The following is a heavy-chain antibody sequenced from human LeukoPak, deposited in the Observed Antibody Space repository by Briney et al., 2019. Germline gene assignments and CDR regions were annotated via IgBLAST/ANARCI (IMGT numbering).Heavy chain of an antibody. CDR1: GGSISSYY. CDR3: ARERFAVDP. V-gene: IGHV4-59*01. Sequence: PSETLSLTCTVSGGSISSYYWSWIRQPPGKGLEWIGYIYYSGGTNYNPSLKSRVTISVDTSKNQFSLKLSSVTAADTAVYYCARERFAVDPWGQGTLVTVSS. J-gene: IGHJ5*02. CDR2: IYYSGGT. D-gene: IGHD3-3*01.